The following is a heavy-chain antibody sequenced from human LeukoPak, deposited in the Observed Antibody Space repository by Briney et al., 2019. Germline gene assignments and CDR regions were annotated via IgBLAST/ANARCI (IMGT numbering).Heavy chain of an antibody. Sequence: ETGGSLRLSCAASGFTVSSNHMSWVRQAPGKGLEWVSVIYTGGSTYYADSAKGRFTISRDNSKNTLYLQMNSLRAEDTAVYFCASGSLWGQGTLVTVSS. CDR3: ASGSL. V-gene: IGHV3-66*01. CDR1: GFTVSSNH. CDR2: IYTGGST. J-gene: IGHJ4*02.